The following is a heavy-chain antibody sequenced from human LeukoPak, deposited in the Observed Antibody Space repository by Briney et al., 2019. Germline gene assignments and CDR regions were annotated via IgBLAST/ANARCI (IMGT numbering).Heavy chain of an antibody. J-gene: IGHJ4*02. CDR3: ARHCSGGTCYSDFDY. CDR2: IFYTGST. V-gene: IGHV4-39*01. D-gene: IGHD2-15*01. Sequence: SETLSLTCTVSGGSISSSGYYWGWIRQPPGKGLEWIGSIFYTGSTYYNPPLKSRVTISVDTSKNQFSLKLNSVTAADTAVYYCARHCSGGTCYSDFDYWGQGTLVTVSS. CDR1: GGSISSSGYY.